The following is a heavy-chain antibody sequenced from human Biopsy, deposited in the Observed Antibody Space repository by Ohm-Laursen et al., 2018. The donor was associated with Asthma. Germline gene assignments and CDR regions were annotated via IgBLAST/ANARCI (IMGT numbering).Heavy chain of an antibody. V-gene: IGHV3-23*01. J-gene: IGHJ4*02. D-gene: IGHD5/OR15-5a*01. Sequence: SLRLSCAASGFTFSSYALSWVRQAAGKGLEWVSGISGDAQRIYYEDSEKGRFTISRDNSKNTIYLQLNSLRAEDTAVYYCAKDWKSLYVQYFFEYWGQGTLVTVSS. CDR1: GFTFSSYA. CDR2: ISGDAQRI. CDR3: AKDWKSLYVQYFFEY.